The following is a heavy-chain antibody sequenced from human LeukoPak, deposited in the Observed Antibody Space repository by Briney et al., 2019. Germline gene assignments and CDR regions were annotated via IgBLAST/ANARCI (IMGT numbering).Heavy chain of an antibody. J-gene: IGHJ4*02. V-gene: IGHV4-59*01. CDR3: ASGFHSSGYYCDY. D-gene: IGHD3-22*01. CDR1: GGSISSYY. CDR2: IYYSGST. Sequence: PSETLSLTCTVSGGSISSYYWSWIRQPPGKGLEWIGYIYYSGSTNYNPSLKSRVTISVDTSKNQFSLKLSSVTAADTAVYYCASGFHSSGYYCDYWGQGTLVTVSS.